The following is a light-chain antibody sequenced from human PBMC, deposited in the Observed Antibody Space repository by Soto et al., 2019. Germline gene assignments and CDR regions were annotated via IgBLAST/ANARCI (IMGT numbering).Light chain of an antibody. CDR1: SSDVGGYNY. V-gene: IGLV2-8*01. Sequence: QSALTQPPSASGSPGQSVTISCTGTSSDVGGYNYVSWYQQHPGKAPKLMIYEVNKRPSGVPDRFSGSKSGNTASLTVSGLQGDDEAEYYCYSYAGSNNVVFGGGTKLTVL. CDR2: EVN. J-gene: IGLJ2*01. CDR3: YSYAGSNNVV.